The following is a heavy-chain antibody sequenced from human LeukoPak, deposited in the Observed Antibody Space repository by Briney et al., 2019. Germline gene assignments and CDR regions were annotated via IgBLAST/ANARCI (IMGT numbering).Heavy chain of an antibody. CDR1: GHTFTAYY. V-gene: IGHV1-2*02. Sequence: ASVKVSCKASGHTFTAYYMHWVRQAPGQGLEWMGWINPNTGGTNYAQKFQGRVTLTRDTSINTAYMELSSLRSDDTAVYYCATNKVGAHTGFDYWGQGTLVTVSS. CDR2: INPNTGGT. D-gene: IGHD1-26*01. J-gene: IGHJ4*02. CDR3: ATNKVGAHTGFDY.